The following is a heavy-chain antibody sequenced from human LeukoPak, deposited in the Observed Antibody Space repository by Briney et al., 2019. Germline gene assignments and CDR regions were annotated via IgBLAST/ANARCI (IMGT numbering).Heavy chain of an antibody. CDR2: INSDGSSR. V-gene: IGHV3-74*01. Sequence: GGSLRLSCAASGFTFSNYWMHWVRHAPGKGLVWVSRINSDGSSRNYADSVKGRFTISRDNAKNTLFLQMNSLRAEDTAVYYCASASSHRIAAGGDYWGQGILVAVSS. D-gene: IGHD6-13*01. CDR1: GFTFSNYW. CDR3: ASASSHRIAAGGDY. J-gene: IGHJ4*02.